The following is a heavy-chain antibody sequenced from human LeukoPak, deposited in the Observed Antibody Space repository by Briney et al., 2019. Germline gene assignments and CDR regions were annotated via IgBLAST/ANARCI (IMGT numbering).Heavy chain of an antibody. J-gene: IGHJ3*02. CDR3: ARLGVERATNDAFDI. Sequence: SETLSLTCTVSGGSISSYYWSWIRQPPGKGLEWIGDIYYSGSTNYNPSLKSRVPISVDTSKNQFSLKLSSVTVADTAVYYCARLGVERATNDAFDIWGQGTMVTVSS. D-gene: IGHD5-24*01. V-gene: IGHV4-59*08. CDR1: GGSISSYY. CDR2: IYYSGST.